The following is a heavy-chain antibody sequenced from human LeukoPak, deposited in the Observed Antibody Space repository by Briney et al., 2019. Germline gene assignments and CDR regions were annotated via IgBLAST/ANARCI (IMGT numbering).Heavy chain of an antibody. J-gene: IGHJ4*02. V-gene: IGHV3-30*04. Sequence: PGRSLRLSCAASGFTFSSYAMHWVRQAPGKGLEWVAVISYDGSNKYYADSVKGRITISRDNSKNTLYLQMNSLRAEDTAVYYCASLEGGYQYYFDYWGQGTLVTVSS. CDR2: ISYDGSNK. D-gene: IGHD3-22*01. CDR3: ASLEGGYQYYFDY. CDR1: GFTFSSYA.